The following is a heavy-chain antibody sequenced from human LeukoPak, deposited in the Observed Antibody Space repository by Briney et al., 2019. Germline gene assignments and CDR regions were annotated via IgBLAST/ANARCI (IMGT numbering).Heavy chain of an antibody. CDR3: AKDHDYYDSSGYPTRRGVVDY. D-gene: IGHD3-22*01. V-gene: IGHV3-23*01. J-gene: IGHJ4*02. CDR1: GFTFSSYA. Sequence: GGSLRLSCAASGFTFSSYAMSWVRQAPGKGLEWVSAISGSGGSTYYADSVKGRFTISRDNSKNTLYLQMNSLRAEDTAVYYCAKDHDYYDSSGYPTRRGVVDYWGQGTLVTVSS. CDR2: ISGSGGST.